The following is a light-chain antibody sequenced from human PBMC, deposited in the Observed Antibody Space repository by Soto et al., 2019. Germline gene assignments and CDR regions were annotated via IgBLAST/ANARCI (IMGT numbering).Light chain of an antibody. J-gene: IGKJ5*01. CDR1: QDIVNF. CDR3: QQYQNLPLA. CDR2: DAS. Sequence: DIQMTQSPSSLSASVGDRVTITCQASQDIVNFLNWYQQKPGKAPKLLIYDASNLETGVPSRFSGSGSGTDFTFTISSLQPEDIATYSCQQYQNLPLAFGQGTRLEI. V-gene: IGKV1-33*01.